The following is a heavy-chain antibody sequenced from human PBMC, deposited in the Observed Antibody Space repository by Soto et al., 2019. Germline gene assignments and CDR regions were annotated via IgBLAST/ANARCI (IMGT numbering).Heavy chain of an antibody. V-gene: IGHV3-23*01. CDR3: ARFPNYYGSGSDYQYYFDS. J-gene: IGHJ4*02. D-gene: IGHD3-10*01. CDR1: GFTFSSYA. Sequence: GGSLRLSCAASGFTFSSYAMSWVRQAPGKGLEWVSAISGSGGSTYYADSVKGRFTISRDNSKNTLYLQMNSLRADDTAIFYCARFPNYYGSGSDYQYYFDSWGLGTLVTVSS. CDR2: ISGSGGST.